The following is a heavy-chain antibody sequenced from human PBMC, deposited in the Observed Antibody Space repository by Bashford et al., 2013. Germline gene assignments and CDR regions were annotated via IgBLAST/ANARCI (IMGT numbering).Heavy chain of an antibody. D-gene: IGHD3-3*01. CDR2: ISDDGSTA. V-gene: IGHV3-74*01. Sequence: WIRQPPGKGLVWVARISDDGSTASHADSVKGRFSVSRDNAKKTLYLEMNSLSVEDTAVYYCARDTYLWSRYWGQGTLVTVSS. CDR3: ARDTYLWSRY. J-gene: IGHJ4*02.